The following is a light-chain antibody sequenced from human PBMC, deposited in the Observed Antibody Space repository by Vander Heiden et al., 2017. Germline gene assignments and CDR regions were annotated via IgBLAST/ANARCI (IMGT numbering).Light chain of an antibody. CDR2: DVS. CDR1: SSYVGGYNY. J-gene: IGLJ2*01. Sequence: QSALTQPASVSGSPGPSITLSCTVTSSYVGGYNYVSWYQQHPGKAPKLIIYDVSNRPSGVSNRFSGSKSGNTASLTISGLQAEDEADYYCSSYTSSSARVFGGGTKLTVL. V-gene: IGLV2-14*03. CDR3: SSYTSSSARV.